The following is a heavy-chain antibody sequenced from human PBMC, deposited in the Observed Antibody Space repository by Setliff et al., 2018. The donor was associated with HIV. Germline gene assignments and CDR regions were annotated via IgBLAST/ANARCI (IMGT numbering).Heavy chain of an antibody. CDR1: GYTFTGHY. V-gene: IGHV1-2*02. Sequence: ASVKVSCKASGYTFTGHYLHWVRQAPGQGLEWLGWVNPNSGDAIYAQDLQGRVTLTTDTSTATAYLELRSLRSDDTAVYYCARSGESFTTHFDAWGQGTMVTVSS. J-gene: IGHJ3*01. CDR2: VNPNSGDA. D-gene: IGHD4-4*01. CDR3: ARSGESFTTHFDA.